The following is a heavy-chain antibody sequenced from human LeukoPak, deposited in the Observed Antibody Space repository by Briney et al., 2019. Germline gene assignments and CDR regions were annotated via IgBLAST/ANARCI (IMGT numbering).Heavy chain of an antibody. CDR2: ISYDGSNK. Sequence: GGSLRLSCAASGFTFSSYAMPWVRQAPGKGLEWVAVISYDGSNKYYADSVKGRFTISRENSKNTLYLQMNSLRAEDTAVYYCAKELAATWGQRFDYWGQGTLVTVSS. D-gene: IGHD1-26*01. J-gene: IGHJ4*02. V-gene: IGHV3-30*04. CDR3: AKELAATWGQRFDY. CDR1: GFTFSSYA.